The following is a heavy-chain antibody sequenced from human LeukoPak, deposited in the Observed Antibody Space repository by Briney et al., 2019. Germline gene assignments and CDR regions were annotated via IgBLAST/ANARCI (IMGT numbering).Heavy chain of an antibody. CDR1: GFTFSSYA. CDR2: ISGSGGST. CDR3: AKGGWPFYYFDY. V-gene: IGHV3-23*01. D-gene: IGHD2/OR15-2a*01. J-gene: IGHJ4*02. Sequence: GGSLRLSCAASGFTFSSYAMSWVRQAPGKGLEWVSAISGSGGSTYYADSVKGRFTISRDNSRNTLYLQMNSLRAEDTAVYYCAKGGWPFYYFDYWGQGTLVTVSS.